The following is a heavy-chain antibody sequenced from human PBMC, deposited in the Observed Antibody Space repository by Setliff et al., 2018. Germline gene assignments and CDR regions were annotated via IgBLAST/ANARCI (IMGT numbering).Heavy chain of an antibody. J-gene: IGHJ6*03. CDR3: ARDGDILTTYYIYYYYMDV. V-gene: IGHV1-2*02. D-gene: IGHD3-9*01. Sequence: ASVKVSCKASGGTFISFGISWVRQAPGQGLEWMGGIMPNSGGTNYAPKFQGRVTMTRDTSISTVYMEVSRLKSDDTAVYFCARDGDILTTYYIYYYYMDVWGKGTTVTVSS. CDR2: IMPNSGGT. CDR1: GGTFISFG.